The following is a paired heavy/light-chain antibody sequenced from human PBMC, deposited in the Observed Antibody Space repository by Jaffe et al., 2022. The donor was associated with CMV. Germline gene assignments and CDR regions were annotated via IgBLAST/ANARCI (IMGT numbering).Light chain of an antibody. V-gene: IGLV3-19*01. CDR2: GKN. CDR1: SLRDFY. Sequence: SSELTQDPAVSVALGQTVSITCQGDSLRDFYATWYQQKPGQAPVLVIYGKNKRPSGIPDRFSGSGSGNTASLTIAGAQAEDEADYYCNCRDSSGNHLGVFGGGTKLTVL. J-gene: IGLJ3*02. CDR3: NCRDSSGNHLGV.
Heavy chain of an antibody. CDR1: GGSISSSSYY. CDR2: IHYSGST. D-gene: IGHD3-22*01. J-gene: IGHJ6*03. V-gene: IGHV4-39*01. CDR3: ARLIDYYTSSGLFWVYYMDV. Sequence: QLQLQESGPGLVKPSETLSLTCTVSGGSISSSSYYWGWIRQPPGKGLEWIGIIHYSGSTSYNPSLNSRVIISVDTSENQFSLKLSSVTAADTAVYYCARLIDYYTSSGLFWVYYMDVWGKGTTITVSS.